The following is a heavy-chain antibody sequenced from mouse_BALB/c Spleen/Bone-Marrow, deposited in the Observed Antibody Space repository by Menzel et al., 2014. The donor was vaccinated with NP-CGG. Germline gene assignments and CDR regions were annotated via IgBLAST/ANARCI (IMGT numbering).Heavy chain of an antibody. CDR1: GFTSSSYA. D-gene: IGHD1-1*01. CDR3: ARSGSSYYY. Sequence: EVKLMESGGGLVKPGGSLKLSCAASGFTSSSYAMSWVRQTPEKRLEWVATIGSGDSSTYYPDNVKGRFTISRDYAKNTLYLQMSSLRSEDTAMYYCARSGSSYYYWGQGTTLTVSS. CDR2: IGSGDSST. V-gene: IGHV5-9-1*01. J-gene: IGHJ2*01.